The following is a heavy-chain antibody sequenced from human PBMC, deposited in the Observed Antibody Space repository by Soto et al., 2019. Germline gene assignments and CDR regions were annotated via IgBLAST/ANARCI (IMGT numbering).Heavy chain of an antibody. V-gene: IGHV4-39*01. J-gene: IGHJ4*02. Sequence: SETLSLTCTVSGGSISSSSYYWGWIRQPPGKGLEWIGRIYYSGSTYYNPSLKSRVTISVDTSKNQFSLKLSSVTAADTAVYYCVRVVVVDASVYYSEYVDQGTLVVAST. CDR1: GGSISSSSYY. CDR3: VRVVVVDASVYYSEY. D-gene: IGHD2-15*01. CDR2: IYYSGST.